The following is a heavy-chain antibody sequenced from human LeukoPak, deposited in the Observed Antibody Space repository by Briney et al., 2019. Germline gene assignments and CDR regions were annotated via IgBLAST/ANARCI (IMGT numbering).Heavy chain of an antibody. CDR3: ARITGDRYYYYYYMDV. V-gene: IGHV3-20*04. D-gene: IGHD7-27*01. Sequence: GGSLRLSCAASGFTFDDYGMSWVRQAPGKGLEWVSGINWNGGSTGYADSVKGRFTISRDNAKNSPYLQMNSLRAEDTALYYCARITGDRYYYYYYMDVWGKGTTVTVSS. J-gene: IGHJ6*03. CDR1: GFTFDDYG. CDR2: INWNGGST.